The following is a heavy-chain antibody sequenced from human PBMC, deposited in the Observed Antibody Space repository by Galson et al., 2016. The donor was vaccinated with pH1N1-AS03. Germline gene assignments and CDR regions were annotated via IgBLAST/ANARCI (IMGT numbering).Heavy chain of an antibody. J-gene: IGHJ3*02. CDR2: IIAMFGTA. CDR3: ARDANDDFWSGHDAFDI. Sequence: SVKVSCKASGGTFSSYAISWVRQAPGQGLEWMGGIIAMFGTANYAQKVQGRVTITADKSTSTAYMELSSLRSEDTAVYYCARDANDDFWSGHDAFDIWGQGTMVTVSS. D-gene: IGHD3-3*01. V-gene: IGHV1-69*06. CDR1: GGTFSSYA.